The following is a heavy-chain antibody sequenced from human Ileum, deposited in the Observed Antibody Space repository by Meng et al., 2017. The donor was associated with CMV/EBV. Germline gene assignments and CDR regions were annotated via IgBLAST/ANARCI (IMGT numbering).Heavy chain of an antibody. CDR1: GFTFSNAW. V-gene: IGHV3-15*01. J-gene: IGHJ6*02. Sequence: ESLKISCAASGFTFSNAWMSWVRQAPGKGLEWVGRIKSKTDGGTTDYAAPVKGRFTISRDDSKNTLYLQMNSLKTEDTAVYYCTTELHGYYDFWSGYFVYGMDVWGQGTTVTVSS. D-gene: IGHD3-3*01. CDR2: IKSKTDGGTT. CDR3: TTELHGYYDFWSGYFVYGMDV.